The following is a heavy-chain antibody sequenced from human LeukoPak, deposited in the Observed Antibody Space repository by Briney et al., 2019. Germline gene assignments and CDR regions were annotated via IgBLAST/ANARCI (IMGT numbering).Heavy chain of an antibody. CDR1: GFTFSSYS. Sequence: PGGSLRLSCAASGFTFSSYSMNWVRQAPGKGLEWVSYISSSSSTIYYADSVKGRFTISRDNSKNTLYLQMNSLRAEDTAVYYCAKRSVITMVRGVITSPAYYFDYWGQGTLVTVSS. CDR3: AKRSVITMVRGVITSPAYYFDY. CDR2: ISSSSSTI. V-gene: IGHV3-48*01. D-gene: IGHD3-10*01. J-gene: IGHJ4*02.